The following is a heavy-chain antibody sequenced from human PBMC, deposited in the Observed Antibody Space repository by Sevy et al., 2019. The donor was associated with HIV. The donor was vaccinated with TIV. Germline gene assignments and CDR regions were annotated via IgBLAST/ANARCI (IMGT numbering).Heavy chain of an antibody. CDR1: GGSFSGYY. D-gene: IGHD3-10*01. J-gene: IGHJ6*02. CDR3: AREGLWFGDASGMDV. Sequence: SETLSLTCAVYGGSFSGYYWSWIRQPPGKGLEWIGEINHSGSTNYNPSLKSRVTISVDTSKNQFSLKLSSLTAADTAVYYCAREGLWFGDASGMDVWGQGTTVTVSS. CDR2: INHSGST. V-gene: IGHV4-34*01.